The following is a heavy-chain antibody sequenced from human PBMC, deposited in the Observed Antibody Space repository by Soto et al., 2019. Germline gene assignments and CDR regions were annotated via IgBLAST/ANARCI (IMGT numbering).Heavy chain of an antibody. Sequence: QVQLVQSGAEVKKPGASVKVSCKASGYTFTSYGISWVRQAPGQGLEWMGWISAYNGNTNYAQKLQGRVTMTTDTSTSTAYMGVRRLGSEDTAGEYWAGEGVYYYGSGSYSAYWGQGTLVTVSS. CDR1: GYTFTSYG. CDR2: ISAYNGNT. D-gene: IGHD3-10*01. V-gene: IGHV1-18*01. CDR3: AGEGVYYYGSGSYSAY. J-gene: IGHJ4*02.